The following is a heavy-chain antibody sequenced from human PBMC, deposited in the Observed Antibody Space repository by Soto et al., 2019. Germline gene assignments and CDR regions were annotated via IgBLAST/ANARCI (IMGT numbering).Heavy chain of an antibody. Sequence: EVQLVESGGGLVQPGGSLRLSCAASAFSFSNFWMAWVRQTPGKGPEWVATIKDAGSEKYYVDSLKGRFTVSRDNAENSLYLQMNSLRVEDTAIYYCTRDVVWGDFDIWGQGTMVIVSS. D-gene: IGHD2-21*01. J-gene: IGHJ3*02. CDR2: IKDAGSEK. V-gene: IGHV3-7*01. CDR1: AFSFSNFW. CDR3: TRDVVWGDFDI.